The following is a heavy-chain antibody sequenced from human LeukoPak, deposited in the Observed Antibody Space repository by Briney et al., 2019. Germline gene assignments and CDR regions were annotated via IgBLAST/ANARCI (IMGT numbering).Heavy chain of an antibody. CDR1: GFTFSSYW. CDR2: IKQDGSEK. D-gene: IGHD2-2*01. CDR3: ARTSGTRDWYFDL. V-gene: IGHV3-7*01. J-gene: IGHJ2*01. Sequence: GGSLRLSCAASGFTFSSYWMSWVRQAPGKGLEWVANIKQDGSEKYYVDSVKGRFTISRDNAKNSLYLQMNSLRAEDTAVYYCARTSGTRDWYFDLWGRGTLVTVSS.